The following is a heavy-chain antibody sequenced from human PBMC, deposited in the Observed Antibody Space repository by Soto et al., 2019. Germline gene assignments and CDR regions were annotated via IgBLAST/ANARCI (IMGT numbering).Heavy chain of an antibody. CDR3: AKDKPGTTSFDY. CDR2: IDDRRDIT. CDR1: GFSISSNA. J-gene: IGHJ4*02. V-gene: IGHV3-23*01. Sequence: EVQLLESGGGLVQPGGSLRLSCAASGFSISSNAMYWVRQAPGKGLEGVSGIDDRRDITHYADSVKGRFTISRDTSKNTLYLQLNTLRADDTAVYYCAKDKPGTTSFDYWGQGTLVTVSS. D-gene: IGHD1-1*01.